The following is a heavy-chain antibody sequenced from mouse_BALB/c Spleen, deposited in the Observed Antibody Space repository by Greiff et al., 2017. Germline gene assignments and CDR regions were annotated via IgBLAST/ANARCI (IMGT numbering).Heavy chain of an antibody. V-gene: IGHV3-6*02. CDR1: GYSITSGYY. J-gene: IGHJ4*01. Sequence: LEESGPGLVKPSQSLSLTCSVTGYSITSGYYWNWIRQFPGNKLEWMGYISYDGSNNYNPSLKNRISITRDTSKNQFFLKLNSVTTEDTATYYCARDYGSSYAMDYWGQGTSVTVSS. CDR3: ARDYGSSYAMDY. CDR2: ISYDGSN. D-gene: IGHD1-1*01.